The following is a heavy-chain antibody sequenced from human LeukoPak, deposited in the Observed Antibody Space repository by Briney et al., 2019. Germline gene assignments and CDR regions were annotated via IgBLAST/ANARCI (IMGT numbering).Heavy chain of an antibody. J-gene: IGHJ4*02. CDR2: ISSNGGST. D-gene: IGHD3-22*01. CDR1: GFTFSSYA. Sequence: GGSLRLSCAASGFTFSSYAMSWVRQAPGKGLEYVSAISSNGGSTYYANSVKGRFTISRDNSKNTLYLQMGSPRAEDMAVYYCARNRGDYYDSSGYSDYWGQGTLVTVSS. CDR3: ARNRGDYYDSSGYSDY. V-gene: IGHV3-64*01.